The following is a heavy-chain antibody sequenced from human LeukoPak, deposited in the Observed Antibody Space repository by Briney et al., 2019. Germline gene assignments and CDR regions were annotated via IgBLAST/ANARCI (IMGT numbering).Heavy chain of an antibody. CDR1: GFTFSSYN. CDR2: ISTSNSYI. CDR3: VRGRGYSYGHLGLGFDY. D-gene: IGHD5-18*01. J-gene: IGHJ4*02. Sequence: GGSLRLSCAASGFTFSSYNMNWVRQAPGKGLEWVSFISTSNSYIHYADSVKGRFTISRDNAKNSLYLQMNSLRAEDTAVYYCVRGRGYSYGHLGLGFDYWGQGTLVTVSS. V-gene: IGHV3-21*01.